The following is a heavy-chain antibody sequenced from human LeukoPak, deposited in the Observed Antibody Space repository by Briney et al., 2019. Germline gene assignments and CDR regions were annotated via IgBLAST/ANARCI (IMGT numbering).Heavy chain of an antibody. D-gene: IGHD2-2*01. CDR3: ARVECSSTGRYFDY. CDR1: KFTFSSYS. CDR2: ITSSSTYI. V-gene: IGHV3-21*01. J-gene: IGHJ4*02. Sequence: GGSLRLSCAASKFTFSSYSMNWVRQAPGKGLEWVSSITSSSTYIYYADSVKGRFTISRDNAKNSLYLQMNSLRAEDTAVYYCARVECSSTGRYFDYWGQGTLVTVSS.